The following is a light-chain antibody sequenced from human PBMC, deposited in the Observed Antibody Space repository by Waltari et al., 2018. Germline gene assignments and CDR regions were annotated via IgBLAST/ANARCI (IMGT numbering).Light chain of an antibody. V-gene: IGLV1-40*01. CDR3: QSYDSSLSGSWV. Sequence: QSVLTQPPSVSGAPGQRVTISCTWTSSNIGAGYDVHWYQQLPGTAPQLLIYANSNRPSGVPDRFSGSKSGTSASLAITGLQAEDEADYYCQSYDSSLSGSWVFGGGTKLTVL. CDR2: ANS. J-gene: IGLJ3*02. CDR1: SSNIGAGYD.